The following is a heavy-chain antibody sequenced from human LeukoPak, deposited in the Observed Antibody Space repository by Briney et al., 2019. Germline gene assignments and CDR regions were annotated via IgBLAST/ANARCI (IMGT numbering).Heavy chain of an antibody. Sequence: GGSLRLSCAASGFSFSTYYVNWVRQAPGKGLEWVSCISSSSTYIFYADSVRGRFAISRDNAKNSLYLQMNSLRADDTAVYYCVRENHGSFNYWGQGSLVTVSS. CDR3: VRENHGSFNY. CDR2: ISSSSTYI. V-gene: IGHV3-21*01. D-gene: IGHD1-14*01. J-gene: IGHJ4*02. CDR1: GFSFSTYY.